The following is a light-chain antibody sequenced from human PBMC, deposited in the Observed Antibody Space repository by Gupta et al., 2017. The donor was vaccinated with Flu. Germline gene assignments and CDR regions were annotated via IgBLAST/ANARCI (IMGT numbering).Light chain of an antibody. J-gene: IGLJ3*02. Sequence: IGRNAVHWYQQRPGQAPVLVVYDDTLRPSGISDRFSGSISQSTAPLTISRVEVGDEADYYCQMWDSSSAHGVFGGGTKLTVL. CDR3: QMWDSSSAHGV. CDR1: IGRNA. CDR2: DDT. V-gene: IGLV3-21*02.